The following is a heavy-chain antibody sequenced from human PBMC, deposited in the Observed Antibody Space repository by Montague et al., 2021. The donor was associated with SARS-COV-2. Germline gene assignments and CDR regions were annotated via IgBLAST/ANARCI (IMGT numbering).Heavy chain of an antibody. Sequence: TLSLTCTVSIGSISSGSYYWSWIRQPAGKGLEWIGRIYTSGSTNYNPSLKSRVTISVDTSKNQFSLKLSSVTAADTAVYYCARDGYSSGRNGLHWFDPWGQGTLVTVSS. J-gene: IGHJ5*02. CDR3: ARDGYSSGRNGLHWFDP. CDR2: IYTSGST. D-gene: IGHD6-25*01. V-gene: IGHV4-61*02. CDR1: IGSISSGSYY.